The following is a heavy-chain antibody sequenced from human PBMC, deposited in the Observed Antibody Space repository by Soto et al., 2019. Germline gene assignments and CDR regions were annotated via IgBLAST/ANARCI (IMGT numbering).Heavy chain of an antibody. J-gene: IGHJ5*02. CDR2: IYHSGST. CDR3: ARASRILTMVRGVRNWFDP. CDR1: GGSISSSNW. Sequence: QVQLQESGPGLVKPSGTLSLTCAVSGGSISSSNWWSWVRQPPGKGLEWIGEIYHSGSTNYNPSLKSRVTISVDKSKNQCSLKLSSVTAADTAVYYCARASRILTMVRGVRNWFDPWGQGTLVTVSS. V-gene: IGHV4-4*02. D-gene: IGHD3-10*01.